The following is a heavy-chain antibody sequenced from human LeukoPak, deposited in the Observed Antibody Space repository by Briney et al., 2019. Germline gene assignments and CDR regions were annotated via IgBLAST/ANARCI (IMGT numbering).Heavy chain of an antibody. Sequence: GGSLRLSCAASGFAVSNNYVSWVRQAPGKGLEWVSVLYSDGTTYYVYSVKGRFTISRDHSKNTLYLQMSSLRAEDTAVYYCATASYSGWTASHDYWGQGTLVTVFS. CDR1: GFAVSNNY. D-gene: IGHD6-6*01. V-gene: IGHV3-66*01. CDR2: LYSDGTT. J-gene: IGHJ4*02. CDR3: ATASYSGWTASHDY.